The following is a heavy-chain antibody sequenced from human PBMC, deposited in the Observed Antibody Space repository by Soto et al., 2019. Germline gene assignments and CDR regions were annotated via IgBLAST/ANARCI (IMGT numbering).Heavy chain of an antibody. CDR2: IWYDGSNK. V-gene: IGHV3-33*03. CDR1: GFTFSSYD. CDR3: ASQPGDRRWFGESN. Sequence: GGSLRLSCAASGFTFSSYDMHWVRQAPGKGLDWVAVIWYDGSNKDYADSVKGRFTISRDNSKNTLYLQMNSLRGEDTAVYYCASQPGDRRWFGESNWGQGTLVTVSS. D-gene: IGHD3-10*01. J-gene: IGHJ4*02.